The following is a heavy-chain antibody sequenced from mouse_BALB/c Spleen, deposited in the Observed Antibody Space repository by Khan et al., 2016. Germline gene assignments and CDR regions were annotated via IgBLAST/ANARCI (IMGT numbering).Heavy chain of an antibody. CDR3: VRGKSYYNYDC. Sequence: QVQLKESGAELARPGASVKLSCKASGYTFTSYWMQWVKQRPGQGLEWIGAIYPGDGDTRYTQKFKVKATLTADKSSSTAYMQRNILASEDSAVYCCVRGKSYYNYDCWGQGTSLTVSS. CDR2: IYPGDGDT. D-gene: IGHD2-12*01. J-gene: IGHJ2*03. CDR1: GYTFTSYW. V-gene: IGHV1-87*01.